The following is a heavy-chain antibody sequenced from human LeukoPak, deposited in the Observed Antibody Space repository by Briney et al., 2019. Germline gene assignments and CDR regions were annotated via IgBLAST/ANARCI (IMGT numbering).Heavy chain of an antibody. CDR3: AKVGHGGALWFGELLLGP. Sequence: GGTLRLSCAASGFIFSNYGMTWVRQAPGKGLEWVSSITGGGTTYYADSVKGRFTISRDNSKNTLYLQMNSLRAEDTAVYYCAKVGHGGALWFGELLLGPWGQGTLVTVSS. CDR2: ITGGGTT. D-gene: IGHD3-10*01. J-gene: IGHJ5*02. CDR1: GFIFSNYG. V-gene: IGHV3-23*01.